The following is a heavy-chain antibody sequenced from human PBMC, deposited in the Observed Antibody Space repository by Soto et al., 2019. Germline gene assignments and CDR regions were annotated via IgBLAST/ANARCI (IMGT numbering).Heavy chain of an antibody. CDR3: SRHISPGNIADKWSDP. CDR1: GYSFGNYC. CDR2: ICPGDPDA. J-gene: IGHJ5*02. D-gene: IGHD3-16*02. Sequence: EVQLVQSGAEVKKPGESLKISCATSGYSFGNYCIAWVRQMAGKGLEYMGVICPGDPDARYSPSFQVQVTISADKNIDTAFLQWSSLRASDTAMYYCSRHISPGNIADKWSDPWGQGTLITVSS. V-gene: IGHV5-51*01.